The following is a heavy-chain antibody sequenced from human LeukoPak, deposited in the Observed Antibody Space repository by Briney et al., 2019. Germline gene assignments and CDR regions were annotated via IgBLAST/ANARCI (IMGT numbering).Heavy chain of an antibody. CDR1: GFTFSNAW. J-gene: IGHJ4*02. D-gene: IGHD3-22*01. V-gene: IGHV3-15*01. Sequence: GGSLRPSCAASGFTFSNAWMSWVRQAPGKGLEWVGRIKSKTDGGTTDYASPVKGRFTISRDDSKNTLYLRMNSLKTEDTAVYYCTTDRYYDAAYTTWGQGTLVTASS. CDR2: IKSKTDGGTT. CDR3: TTDRYYDAAYTT.